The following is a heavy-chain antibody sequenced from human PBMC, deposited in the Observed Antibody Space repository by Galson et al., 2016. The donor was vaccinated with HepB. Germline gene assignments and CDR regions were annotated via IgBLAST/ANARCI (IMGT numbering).Heavy chain of an antibody. Sequence: SVKVSCKASGYTFTSYGISWVRQAPGQGLEWMGWISGYNGNTNYAQNLQGRVTVTTDTSTSTAFMELRSLRSDDTAVYYCARTPSAFGGVIPYFDYWGQGTLVNVAS. CDR3: ARTPSAFGGVIPYFDY. CDR1: GYTFTSYG. CDR2: ISGYNGNT. D-gene: IGHD3-16*02. J-gene: IGHJ4*02. V-gene: IGHV1-18*01.